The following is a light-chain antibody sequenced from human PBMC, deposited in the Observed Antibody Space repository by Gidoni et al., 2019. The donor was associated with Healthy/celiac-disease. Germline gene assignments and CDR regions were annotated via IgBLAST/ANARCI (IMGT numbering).Light chain of an antibody. Sequence: EMVLTQSPATLPLSPGEGATLSCSASQSVSSYLAWYQQKPGQAPRLLIYDASNRATGIPARFSGSGSGTDFTLTISSLEPEDFAVYYCQQRSNWPLTFGGGTKVEIK. V-gene: IGKV3-11*01. CDR1: QSVSSY. CDR2: DAS. CDR3: QQRSNWPLT. J-gene: IGKJ4*01.